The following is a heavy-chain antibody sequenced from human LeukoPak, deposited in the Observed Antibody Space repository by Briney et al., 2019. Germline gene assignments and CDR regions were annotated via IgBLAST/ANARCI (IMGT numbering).Heavy chain of an antibody. CDR1: GGTFSSYA. D-gene: IGHD4-17*01. V-gene: IGHV1-69*05. Sequence: ASVKVSCKASGGTFSSYAISWVRQAPGQGLEWMGGIIPIFGTANYAQKFQGRVTITTDESTSTAYMELSSLRSEDTAVYYCARPLRGDYYYYMDVWGKGTTVTVSS. CDR2: IIPIFGTA. CDR3: ARPLRGDYYYYMDV. J-gene: IGHJ6*03.